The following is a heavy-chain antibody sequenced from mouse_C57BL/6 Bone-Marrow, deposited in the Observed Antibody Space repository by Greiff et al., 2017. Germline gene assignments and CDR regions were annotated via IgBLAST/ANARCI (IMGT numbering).Heavy chain of an antibody. D-gene: IGHD4-1*01. CDR1: GYAFTNYL. V-gene: IGHV1-54*01. J-gene: IGHJ3*01. Sequence: VQLQPSGAELVRPGTSVKVSCKASGYAFTNYLIEWVKQRPGQGLEWIGVINPGSGGTNYNEKFKGNATLTADKSSSTAYMQLSSLTSEDTAIYFCARSKNWDSGFAYWGQGTLVTVSA. CDR2: INPGSGGT. CDR3: ARSKNWDSGFAY.